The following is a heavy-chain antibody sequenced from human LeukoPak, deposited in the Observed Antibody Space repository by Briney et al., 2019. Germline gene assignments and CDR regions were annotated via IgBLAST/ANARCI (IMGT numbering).Heavy chain of an antibody. D-gene: IGHD2-2*01. CDR3: AKGGGLVPAAIRRGDYFDY. CDR1: GFTFSNYE. Sequence: HPGGSLRLSCAASGFTFSNYEMHWVRQAPGKGLEWVSYISISGSDIYYADSVKGRFTISRDNDQNTLYLKMNSLRAEDKAVYYCAKGGGLVPAAIRRGDYFDYWGQGTLVTVSS. V-gene: IGHV3-48*03. J-gene: IGHJ4*02. CDR2: ISISGSDI.